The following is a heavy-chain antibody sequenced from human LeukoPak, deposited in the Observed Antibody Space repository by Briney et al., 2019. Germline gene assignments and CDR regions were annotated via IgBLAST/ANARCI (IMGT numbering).Heavy chain of an antibody. CDR1: GFTFSSYW. CDR2: ISSSSSYI. D-gene: IGHD3-3*01. CDR3: ARAVSSGYYNLYFDY. Sequence: GGSLRLSCAASGFTFSSYWMSWVRQAPGKGVEWVSSISSSSSYIYYADSVKGRFTISRDNAKNSLYLQMNSLRAEDTAVYYCARAVSSGYYNLYFDYWGQGTLVTVSS. V-gene: IGHV3-21*01. J-gene: IGHJ4*02.